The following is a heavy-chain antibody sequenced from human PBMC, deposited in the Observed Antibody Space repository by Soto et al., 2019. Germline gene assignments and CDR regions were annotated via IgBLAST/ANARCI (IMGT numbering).Heavy chain of an antibody. CDR1: GFTFSSYG. CDR3: AKAATGVVGADFDL. V-gene: IGHV3-30*18. CDR2: ISYDGSNK. Sequence: QVQLVESGGGVVQPGRSLRLSCAASGFTFSSYGMHWVRQAPGKGLEWVAVISYDGSNKYYADSVKGRFTISRDNSKKTLYLQMNSLRAEDTAVYYCAKAATGVVGADFDLWGRGTLVTVSS. D-gene: IGHD2-15*01. J-gene: IGHJ2*01.